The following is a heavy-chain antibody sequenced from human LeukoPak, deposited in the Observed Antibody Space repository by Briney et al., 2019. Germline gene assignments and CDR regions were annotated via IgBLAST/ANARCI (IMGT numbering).Heavy chain of an antibody. CDR1: GGSISSSSYY. D-gene: IGHD6-13*01. Sequence: SETLSLTCTVSGGSISSSSYYWGWIRQPPGKGLEWIGSIYYSGSTYYNPSLKSRVTISVDTSKNQFSLKLSSVTAADTAVYYCARGRRASIAAAGTRWFDPWGQGTLVTVSS. J-gene: IGHJ5*02. CDR2: IYYSGST. CDR3: ARGRRASIAAAGTRWFDP. V-gene: IGHV4-39*01.